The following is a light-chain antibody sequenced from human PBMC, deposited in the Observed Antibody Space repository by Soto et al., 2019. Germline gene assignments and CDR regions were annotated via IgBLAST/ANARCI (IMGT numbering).Light chain of an antibody. V-gene: IGKV2-28*01. CDR2: LGS. CDR1: QSLLHSNGYNY. Sequence: DIVMTQSPLSLPVTPGEPASISCRSSQSLLHSNGYNYLDWYLQKPGQSPQLLIYLGSNRASGVPDRFSGSGSGTDFTLKISRVEAEDVGVYYCMPALLTRVFTFGPGTKVDIK. CDR3: MPALLTRVFT. J-gene: IGKJ3*01.